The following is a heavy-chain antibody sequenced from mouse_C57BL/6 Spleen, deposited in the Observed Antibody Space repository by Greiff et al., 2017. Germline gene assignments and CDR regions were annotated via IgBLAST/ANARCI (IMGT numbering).Heavy chain of an antibody. CDR2: IYPGSGST. CDR3: GRGPFYYGSSYYAMDY. Sequence: VQLQQSGAELVKPGASVKMSCKASGYTFTSYWITWVKQRPGQGLEWIGDIYPGSGSTNYNEKFKSKATLTVDTSSSTAYMQLSSLTSEDSAVYYCGRGPFYYGSSYYAMDYWGQGTSVTVSS. D-gene: IGHD1-1*01. J-gene: IGHJ4*01. V-gene: IGHV1-55*01. CDR1: GYTFTSYW.